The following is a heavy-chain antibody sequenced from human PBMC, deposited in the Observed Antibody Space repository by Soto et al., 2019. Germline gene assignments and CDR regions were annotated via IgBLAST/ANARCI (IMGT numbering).Heavy chain of an antibody. D-gene: IGHD5-12*01. V-gene: IGHV1-46*03. CDR3: ARDPNYVEMATIRWFDP. CDR1: GYTFTSYY. J-gene: IGHJ5*02. CDR2: INPSGGST. Sequence: ASVKVSCKASGYTFTSYYMHWVRQAPGQGLEWMGIINPSGGSTSYAQKFQGRVTMTRGTSTSTVYMELSSLRSEDTAVYYCARDPNYVEMATIRWFDPWGQGTLVTVSS.